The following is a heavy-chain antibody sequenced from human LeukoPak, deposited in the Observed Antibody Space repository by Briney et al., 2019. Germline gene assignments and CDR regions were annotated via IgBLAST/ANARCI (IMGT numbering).Heavy chain of an antibody. V-gene: IGHV1-69*01. CDR3: ARVLTSSGWYWLSYYFDY. CDR1: GGTFTSYA. D-gene: IGHD6-19*01. Sequence: GASVKVSCKASGGTFTSYAISWVRQAPGQGLEWMGGIVPIFGTANYAQKFQGRVTITADESTSTTYMELSSLRSEDTAVYYCARVLTSSGWYWLSYYFDYWGQGTLVTVSS. J-gene: IGHJ4*02. CDR2: IVPIFGTA.